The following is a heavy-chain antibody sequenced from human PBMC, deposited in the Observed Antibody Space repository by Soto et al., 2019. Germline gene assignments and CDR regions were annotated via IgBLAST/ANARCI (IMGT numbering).Heavy chain of an antibody. CDR2: FYYDGSTK. V-gene: IGHV3-33*01. Sequence: QVQLVESGGGVVQSGRSLRLSCAASGFTFSSYGMHWVRQAPGKGLEWVAVFYYDGSTKYYADSVKGRFNISRDNSKNTLYLQMNSLRAEDTAVYYCGRGMGGYSEGPDYWGQGTLVTVSS. CDR1: GFTFSSYG. CDR3: GRGMGGYSEGPDY. D-gene: IGHD5-12*01. J-gene: IGHJ4*02.